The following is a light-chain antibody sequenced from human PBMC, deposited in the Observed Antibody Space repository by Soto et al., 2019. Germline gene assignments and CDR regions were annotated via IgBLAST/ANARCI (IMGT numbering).Light chain of an antibody. V-gene: IGKV3-11*01. J-gene: IGKJ2*01. CDR2: DAS. CDR3: QKYNSASYT. CDR1: HSVSSY. Sequence: EIVLTQSPATLSLSPGEIATLSCRASHSVSSYLAWYQQKPGQAPRLLIYDASNRATGIPARFSGSGSGTDFTLAISSLQPEDVATYYCQKYNSASYTFGQGTKV.